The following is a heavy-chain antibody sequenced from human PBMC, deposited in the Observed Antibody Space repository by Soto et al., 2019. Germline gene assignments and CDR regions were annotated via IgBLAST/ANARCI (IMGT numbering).Heavy chain of an antibody. Sequence: EVQLVESGGGLVQPGGSLRLSCAASGFTFSSFWMSWVRQAPGKGLEWVATIKEDGSEKYYVGSVKGRFTVCRDNGKNSLYLQMNSLRAEDSAVYYCARGGGWLTDYWGQGTLVTVSS. V-gene: IGHV3-7*01. J-gene: IGHJ4*02. D-gene: IGHD5-12*01. CDR3: ARGGGWLTDY. CDR2: IKEDGSEK. CDR1: GFTFSSFW.